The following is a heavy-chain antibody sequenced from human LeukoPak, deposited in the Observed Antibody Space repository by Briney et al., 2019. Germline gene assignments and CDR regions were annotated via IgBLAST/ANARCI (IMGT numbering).Heavy chain of an antibody. V-gene: IGHV1-2*06. Sequence: GASVKVSCKASGYTFTGYYMHWVRQAPGQGLEWMGRINPNSGGTNYAQKFRGRVTMTRDTSISTAYMELSRLRSDDTAVYYCARYCSSTSCFEAPSASYYFDYWGQGTLVTVSS. D-gene: IGHD2-2*01. J-gene: IGHJ4*02. CDR3: ARYCSSTSCFEAPSASYYFDY. CDR2: INPNSGGT. CDR1: GYTFTGYY.